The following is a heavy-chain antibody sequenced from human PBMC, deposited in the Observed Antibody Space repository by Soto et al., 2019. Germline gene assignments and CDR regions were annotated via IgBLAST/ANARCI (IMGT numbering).Heavy chain of an antibody. J-gene: IGHJ4*02. Sequence: APVKVCCKASGYTFTSYGISWVRQAPGQGLEWMGWISAYNGNTNYAQKLQGRVTMTTDTSTSTAYMELRSLRSDDTAVYYCAVYDSSGYFSFDYWGQGTLVTVSS. D-gene: IGHD3-22*01. CDR3: AVYDSSGYFSFDY. V-gene: IGHV1-18*01. CDR1: GYTFTSYG. CDR2: ISAYNGNT.